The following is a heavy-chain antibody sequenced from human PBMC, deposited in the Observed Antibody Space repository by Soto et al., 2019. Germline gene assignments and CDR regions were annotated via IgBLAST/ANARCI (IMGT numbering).Heavy chain of an antibody. J-gene: IGHJ4*02. Sequence: GESLNISCKGPGYSFTSYWIGWVGQMPGKGLEWMGIIYPGDSDTRYSPSVQGQVTISADKSISTAYLQWSSLKASDNAMYYCARHSGDYQPTPDYWGQGTLVTVSS. CDR3: ARHSGDYQPTPDY. V-gene: IGHV5-51*01. CDR2: IYPGDSDT. D-gene: IGHD4-17*01. CDR1: GYSFTSYW.